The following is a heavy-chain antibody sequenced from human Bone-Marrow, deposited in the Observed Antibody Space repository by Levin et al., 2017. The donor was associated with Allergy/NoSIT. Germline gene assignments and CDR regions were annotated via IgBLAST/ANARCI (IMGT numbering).Heavy chain of an antibody. D-gene: IGHD6-19*01. Sequence: PGGSLRLSCAASGFIFSRFGFHWVRQAPGKGLEWMTVIWSDRDDKYYADSVKGRFTVSRDNSKNTLYLQMNNLRVEDTAVYFCARERTGTSGWARFDYWGQGTLVTVSS. CDR2: IWSDRDDK. J-gene: IGHJ4*02. V-gene: IGHV3-33*01. CDR3: ARERTGTSGWARFDY. CDR1: GFIFSRFG.